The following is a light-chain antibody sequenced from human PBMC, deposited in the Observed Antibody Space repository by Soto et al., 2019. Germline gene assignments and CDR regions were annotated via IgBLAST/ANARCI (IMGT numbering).Light chain of an antibody. CDR2: AAS. J-gene: IGKJ1*01. Sequence: EIVLTQSPGTQSLSPGERATLSCRASQSVTTSYLNWYQQKPGQAPRLLIYAASIRATGIPDRFSGSGSGRYFTLTISRLEPEDSAVYYCQQYGSSPGTFGQGTKVEIK. CDR1: QSVTTSY. CDR3: QQYGSSPGT. V-gene: IGKV3-20*01.